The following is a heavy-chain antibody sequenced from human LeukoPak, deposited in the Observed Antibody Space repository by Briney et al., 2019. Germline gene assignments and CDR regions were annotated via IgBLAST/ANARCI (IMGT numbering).Heavy chain of an antibody. Sequence: PSETLSLTCAVYGGSFSGYYWSWIRQPPGKGLEWIGEINHTGSTNYNPSLKSRVTISVDTSKNQFSLKLSSVTAADTAVYYCARGSVVGYNYWGQGTLVTVSS. J-gene: IGHJ4*02. CDR2: INHTGST. CDR3: ARGSVVGYNY. V-gene: IGHV4-34*01. D-gene: IGHD5-12*01. CDR1: GGSFSGYY.